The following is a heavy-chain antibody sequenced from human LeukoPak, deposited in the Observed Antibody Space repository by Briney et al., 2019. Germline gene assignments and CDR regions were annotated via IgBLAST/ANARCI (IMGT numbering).Heavy chain of an antibody. V-gene: IGHV3-23*01. Sequence: GGSLRLSCTVSGFTLSSYEMSWIRQAPGKGLEWVSSIEYSGGSAYYADSVKGRFTISRDNSKNTLYLQMNSLRAEDTAVYYCAKDQYSGSQGWFDPWGQGTLVTVSS. CDR2: IEYSGGSA. D-gene: IGHD1-26*01. CDR1: GFTLSSYE. CDR3: AKDQYSGSQGWFDP. J-gene: IGHJ5*02.